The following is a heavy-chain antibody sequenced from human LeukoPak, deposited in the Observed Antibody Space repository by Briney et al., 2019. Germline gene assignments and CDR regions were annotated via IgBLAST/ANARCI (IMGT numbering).Heavy chain of an antibody. CDR1: GFTFSSYA. Sequence: GGSLRLSCAASGFTFSSYAMSWVRQAPGRGLEWVSAIRDSGSSTHYADSVKGRFTTSRDNSKNTLFLQMNSLRAEDTAIYYCAKYGPQDSGSSHFDYWGQGALVTVSS. D-gene: IGHD1-26*01. CDR2: IRDSGSST. CDR3: AKYGPQDSGSSHFDY. J-gene: IGHJ4*02. V-gene: IGHV3-23*01.